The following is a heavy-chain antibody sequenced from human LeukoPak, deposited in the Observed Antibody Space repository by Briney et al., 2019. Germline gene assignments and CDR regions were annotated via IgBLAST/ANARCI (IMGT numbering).Heavy chain of an antibody. CDR2: ISSYNGNT. Sequence: ASVKVSCKASGYTFTSYGITWVRQAPGKGLEWMGWISSYNGNTNYLQKFQGRLTMTTDTSTSTGYMDLRSLRPDDTAVYYCARVGRFSSTWPPEGDDAFDIWGQGTMVTVSS. CDR1: GYTFTSYG. CDR3: ARVGRFSSTWPPEGDDAFDI. V-gene: IGHV1-18*01. D-gene: IGHD2-2*01. J-gene: IGHJ3*02.